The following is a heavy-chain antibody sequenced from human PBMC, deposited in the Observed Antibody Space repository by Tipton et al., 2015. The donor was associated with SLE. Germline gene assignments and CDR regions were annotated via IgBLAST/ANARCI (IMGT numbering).Heavy chain of an antibody. CDR1: GGSISSHY. V-gene: IGHV4-59*11. J-gene: IGHJ2*01. Sequence: TLSLTCTVSGGSISSHYWSWIRQPPGKGLEWIGYIYYSGSTNYNPSLKSRVTISVDTSKNQFSLKLSSVTAADTAVYYCARGSSSWYSGWYFDLWGRGTLVTVSS. CDR3: ARGSSSWYSGWYFDL. D-gene: IGHD6-13*01. CDR2: IYYSGST.